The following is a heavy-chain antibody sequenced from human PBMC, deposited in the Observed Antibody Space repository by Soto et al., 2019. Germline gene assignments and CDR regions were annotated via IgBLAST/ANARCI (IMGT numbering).Heavy chain of an antibody. V-gene: IGHV1-69*01. J-gene: IGHJ5*02. CDR1: GGTFSNYA. CDR2: IIPFFGTT. Sequence: QVQLVQSGPEVRKPGSSVTVSCKASGGTFSNYAISWVRQAPGQGLEWVGRIIPFFGTTNYAQKFRGRVTITAAESTGTAYMELSSLRSEDTAVYYCGRQNTAAGEGRLDPWGQGTLVTVSS. D-gene: IGHD2-2*01. CDR3: GRQNTAAGEGRLDP.